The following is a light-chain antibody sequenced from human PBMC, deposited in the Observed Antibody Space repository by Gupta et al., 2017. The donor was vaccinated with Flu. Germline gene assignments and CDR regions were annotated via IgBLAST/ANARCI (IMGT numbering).Light chain of an antibody. CDR3: QQYDSYSLT. Sequence: CRASQSLSSWLAWYQQKPGKAPNLLIYKASNLESGVPSRFSGSGSGTEFTLTISSLQPDDFATYYCQQYDSYSLTFGGGTKVEI. J-gene: IGKJ4*01. CDR1: QSLSSW. V-gene: IGKV1-5*03. CDR2: KAS.